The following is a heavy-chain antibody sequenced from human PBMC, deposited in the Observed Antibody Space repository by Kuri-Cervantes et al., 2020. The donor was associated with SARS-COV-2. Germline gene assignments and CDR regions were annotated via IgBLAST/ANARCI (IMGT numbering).Heavy chain of an antibody. V-gene: IGHV3-9*01. CDR2: ISWNSGSI. J-gene: IGHJ4*02. Sequence: GGSLRLSCAASGFTFDDYAMHWVRQAPGKGLEWVSGISWNSGSIGYADSVKGRFTISRDNAKNSLYLQMNSLRAEDTAVYYCARVGAYYDFWSGYGPFDYWGQGTLVTVSS. CDR1: GFTFDDYA. D-gene: IGHD3-3*01. CDR3: ARVGAYYDFWSGYGPFDY.